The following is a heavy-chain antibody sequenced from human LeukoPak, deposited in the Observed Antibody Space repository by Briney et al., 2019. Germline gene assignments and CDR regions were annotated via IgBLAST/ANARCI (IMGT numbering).Heavy chain of an antibody. V-gene: IGHV4-59*01. Sequence: PSETLSHTCTVSGGSISSYYWSWIRQPLGKGLEWIGYIYYSGSTNYNPSLKSRVTISVDTSKNQFSLKLSSVTAADTAVYYCARVGYSSSGNYYNDRGAFDYWGQGTLVTVSS. J-gene: IGHJ4*02. CDR3: ARVGYSSSGNYYNDRGAFDY. CDR2: IYYSGST. D-gene: IGHD3-10*01. CDR1: GGSISSYY.